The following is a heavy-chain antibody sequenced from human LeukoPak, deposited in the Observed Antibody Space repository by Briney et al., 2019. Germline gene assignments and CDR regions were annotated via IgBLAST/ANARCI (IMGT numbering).Heavy chain of an antibody. CDR2: IGSSGYDK. Sequence: GGSLRLSCVGSGSSFSTYAISWVRQAPGKGLEWVSVIGSSGYDKHHADSVEGRFAISRDNSKNTVYLEMNGLRVEDAAVYYCATRLPLYVMDVWGQGTTVAVSS. D-gene: IGHD2-15*01. CDR3: ATRLPLYVMDV. J-gene: IGHJ6*02. CDR1: GSSFSTYA. V-gene: IGHV3-23*01.